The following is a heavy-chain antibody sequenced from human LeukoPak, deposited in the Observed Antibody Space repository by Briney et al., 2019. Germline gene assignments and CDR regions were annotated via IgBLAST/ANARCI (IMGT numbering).Heavy chain of an antibody. D-gene: IGHD3-3*01. CDR1: GYSISSGYY. CDR3: ARGGPGFWSGTFDY. Sequence: SETLSLTCTVSGYSISSGYYWGWIRQPPGKGLEWIGYISYSGNTDYNPSLKSRVTISVGASKIWFSLRLSSVTAADTAVYYCARGGPGFWSGTFDYWGQGTLVTVSS. J-gene: IGHJ4*01. V-gene: IGHV4-61*01. CDR2: ISYSGNT.